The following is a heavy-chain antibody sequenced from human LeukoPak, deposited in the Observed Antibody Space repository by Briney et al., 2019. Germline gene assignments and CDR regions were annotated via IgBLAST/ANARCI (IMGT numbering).Heavy chain of an antibody. CDR3: ARRAAGVRYFDY. CDR2: NNPGDSNT. D-gene: IGHD6-13*01. CDR1: GYSTSSYW. V-gene: IGHV5-51*01. J-gene: IGHJ4*02. Sequence: AESLMIFCEASGYSTSSYWIACGRQLAPGGLEWMVINNPGDSNTRYSPSFESQVIISADKSINTTYLQGSSLKASDTAMYYCARRAAGVRYFDYWGQGSLVTVSS.